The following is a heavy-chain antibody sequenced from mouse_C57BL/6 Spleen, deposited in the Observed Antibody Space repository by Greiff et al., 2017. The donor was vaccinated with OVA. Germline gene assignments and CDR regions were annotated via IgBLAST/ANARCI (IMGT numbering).Heavy chain of an antibody. D-gene: IGHD2-1*01. CDR1: GYTFTSYW. Sequence: VQLQQSGAELVRPGSSVKLSCKASGYTFTSYWMHWVKQRPIQGLEWIGNIDPSDSETHYNQKFKDKATLTVDKSSSTAYMQLSSLTSEDSAVYYCARAGGNYEYFDVWGTGTTVTVSS. CDR2: IDPSDSET. J-gene: IGHJ1*03. V-gene: IGHV1-52*01. CDR3: ARAGGNYEYFDV.